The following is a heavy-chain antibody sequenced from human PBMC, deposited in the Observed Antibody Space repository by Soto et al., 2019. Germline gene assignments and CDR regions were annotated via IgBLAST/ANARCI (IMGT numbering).Heavy chain of an antibody. CDR1: GGSISSSNW. CDR2: IYHSGST. D-gene: IGHD2-21*01. Sequence: SETLSLTCAVSGGSISSSNWWSWVRQPPGKGLEWLADIYHSGSTYYNPSLTSRVTVSVDTSKNEFSLKLSSVTAADTAVYYCARQPTTGDTDLWFDPWGQGTLVTVSS. CDR3: ARQPTTGDTDLWFDP. J-gene: IGHJ5*02. V-gene: IGHV4-4*02.